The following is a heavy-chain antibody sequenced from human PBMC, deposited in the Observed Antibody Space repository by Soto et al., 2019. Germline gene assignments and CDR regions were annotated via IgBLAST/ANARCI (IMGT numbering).Heavy chain of an antibody. CDR1: GFTFEDYA. V-gene: IGHV3-9*01. CDR3: AKDLAAQPTRPYH. J-gene: IGHJ5*02. D-gene: IGHD6-6*01. Sequence: EVQLVESGGGLVQPGRSLRLSCAASGFTFEDYAMHWVRQAPGKGLEWVSGIGWNSGSIGYADSVKGRFTISRDNAKNSLYLQMNSLRAEAPALYYCAKDLAAQPTRPYHWGQGTLVTVSS. CDR2: IGWNSGSI.